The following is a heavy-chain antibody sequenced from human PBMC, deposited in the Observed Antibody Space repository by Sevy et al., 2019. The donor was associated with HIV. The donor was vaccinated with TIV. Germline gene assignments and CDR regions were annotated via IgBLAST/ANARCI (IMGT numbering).Heavy chain of an antibody. J-gene: IGHJ4*02. CDR3: AKDSSWYESGVGFDY. CDR2: ISGSGGST. V-gene: IGHV3-23*01. D-gene: IGHD6-13*01. Sequence: GGSLRLSCAASGFTFSSYAMSWVRQAPGKGLEWVSAISGSGGSTYYADSVKGRFTISRVNSKNTLYLQMNSLRAEDTAVYYCAKDSSWYESGVGFDYWGQGTLVTVSS. CDR1: GFTFSSYA.